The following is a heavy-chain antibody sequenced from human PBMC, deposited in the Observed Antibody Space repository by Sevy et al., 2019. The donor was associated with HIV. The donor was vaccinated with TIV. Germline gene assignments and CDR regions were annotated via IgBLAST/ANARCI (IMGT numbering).Heavy chain of an antibody. Sequence: ASVKVSCKASGGTFSSYAISWVRQAPGQGLEWMGGIIPIFDTANYAQKFQGRVTITADKSTSTACMELSSLSSEDTAVYYCASTSGQLDNYYYYYYMDVWGKGTTVTVSS. CDR3: ASTSGQLDNYYYYYYMDV. CDR1: GGTFSSYA. J-gene: IGHJ6*03. D-gene: IGHD6-6*01. CDR2: IIPIFDTA. V-gene: IGHV1-69*06.